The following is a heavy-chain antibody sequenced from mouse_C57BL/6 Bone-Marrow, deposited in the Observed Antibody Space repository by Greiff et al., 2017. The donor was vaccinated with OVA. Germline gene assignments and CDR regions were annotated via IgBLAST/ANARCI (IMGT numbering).Heavy chain of an antibody. Sequence: EVQLQQSGAELVRPGASVKLSCTASGFNIKDDYMHWVKQRPEQGLEWIGWIDPENGDTEYASKFQGKATITADTSSNTAYLQLSSLTSEDTAVYYCIMRLRAWFAYWGQGTLVTVSA. V-gene: IGHV14-4*01. CDR1: GFNIKDDY. D-gene: IGHD2-4*01. CDR2: IDPENGDT. CDR3: IMRLRAWFAY. J-gene: IGHJ3*01.